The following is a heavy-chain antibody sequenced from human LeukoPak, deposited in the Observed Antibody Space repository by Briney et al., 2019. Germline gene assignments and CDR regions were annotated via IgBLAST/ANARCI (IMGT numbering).Heavy chain of an antibody. Sequence: PGGSLRLSCAASGFTFSSYSMNWVRQAPGKGLEWVSSISSSSSYIYYADSVKGRFTISRGNAKNSLYLQMNSLRAEDTAVYYCARDPYSNYFIDYWGQGTLVTVSS. D-gene: IGHD4-11*01. CDR3: ARDPYSNYFIDY. J-gene: IGHJ4*02. V-gene: IGHV3-21*01. CDR2: ISSSSSYI. CDR1: GFTFSSYS.